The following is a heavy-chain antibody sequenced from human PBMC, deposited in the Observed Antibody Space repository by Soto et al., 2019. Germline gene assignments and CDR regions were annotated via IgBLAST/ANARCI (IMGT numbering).Heavy chain of an antibody. CDR1: GFTFSSVRSYW. D-gene: IGHD2-15*01. CDR2: IKLDGSER. Sequence: EVQLVESGGGLVQPGGSLRLSCAASGFTFSSVRSYWMSWVRQAPGKGLEWVANIKLDGSERYYVDSVKGRFTISRDDARNSLYLQMNSLRAEDTAIYYCAIGYYWGQGTLVSVSS. CDR3: AIGYY. J-gene: IGHJ4*02. V-gene: IGHV3-7*01.